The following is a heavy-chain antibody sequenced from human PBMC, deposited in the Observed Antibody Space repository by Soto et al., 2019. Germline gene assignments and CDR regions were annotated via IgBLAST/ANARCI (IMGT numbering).Heavy chain of an antibody. Sequence: GASVKVSCKASEGTISSYAITWVRQAPGQGLEWMGGIIPFFGTANYPQKFQGRVTITADKSTSTAYMELSSLRSEDTAVYYCATTVVTTYYYYGMDVWGQGTMVTVSS. CDR3: ATTVVTTYYYYGMDV. CDR1: EGTISSYA. V-gene: IGHV1-69*06. CDR2: IIPFFGTA. J-gene: IGHJ6*02. D-gene: IGHD2-15*01.